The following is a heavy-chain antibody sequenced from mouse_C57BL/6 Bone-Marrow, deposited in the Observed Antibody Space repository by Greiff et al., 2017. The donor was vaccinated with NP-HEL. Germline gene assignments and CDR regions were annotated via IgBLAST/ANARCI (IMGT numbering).Heavy chain of an antibody. V-gene: IGHV1-50*01. CDR3: AREDYYGSFDY. Sequence: QVQLKQPGAELVKPGASVKLSCKASGYTFTSYWMQWVKQRPGQGLEWIGEIDPSDSYTNYIQKFKGKATLTVDTSSSTAYMQLSSLTSEDSAVYYCAREDYYGSFDYWGQGTTLTVSS. CDR2: IDPSDSYT. J-gene: IGHJ2*01. D-gene: IGHD1-1*01. CDR1: GYTFTSYW.